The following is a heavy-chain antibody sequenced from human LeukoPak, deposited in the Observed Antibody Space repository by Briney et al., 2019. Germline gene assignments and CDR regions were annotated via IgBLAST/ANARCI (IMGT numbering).Heavy chain of an antibody. D-gene: IGHD1-26*01. CDR3: ARPGIVGATDDAFDI. V-gene: IGHV4-59*01. Sequence: SETLSLTCTVSGGSISSYYWSWIRQPPGKGLEWIGYIYYSGSTNYSPSLKSRVTISVDTSKNQFSLKLNSVTTADTAMYYCARPGIVGATDDAFDIWGQGTMVTVSS. J-gene: IGHJ3*02. CDR1: GGSISSYY. CDR2: IYYSGST.